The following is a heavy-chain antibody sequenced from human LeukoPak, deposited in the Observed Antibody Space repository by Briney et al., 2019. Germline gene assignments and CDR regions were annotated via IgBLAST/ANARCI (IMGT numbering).Heavy chain of an antibody. Sequence: GGSLRLSCAASGFTFSSYAMSWVRQAPGKGLEWVSAISGSGGSTYYADSVKGQFTISRDNSKNTLYLQMNSLRAEDTAVYYCAKVGEYSSGWHSFAFSSVYYFDYWGQGTLVTVSS. V-gene: IGHV3-23*01. CDR3: AKVGEYSSGWHSFAFSSVYYFDY. CDR2: ISGSGGST. J-gene: IGHJ4*02. CDR1: GFTFSSYA. D-gene: IGHD6-19*01.